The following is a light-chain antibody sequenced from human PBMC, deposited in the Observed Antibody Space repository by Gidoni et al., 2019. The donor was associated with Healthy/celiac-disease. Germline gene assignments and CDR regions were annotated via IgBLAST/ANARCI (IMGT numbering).Light chain of an antibody. J-gene: IGKJ2*01. CDR2: EVS. V-gene: IGKV2D-29*01. Sequence: DIVMTQTPLSLSVTPGQPDSISCKSSQRLLHSDGKTYLYCYLQKPGHPPQLLIYEVSNRFSVVPDRFSGSWSGTDFTLKISRVAAEYVRFYCCMQSRQLPYTFGQGTKLEIK. CDR1: QRLLHSDGKTY. CDR3: MQSRQLPYT.